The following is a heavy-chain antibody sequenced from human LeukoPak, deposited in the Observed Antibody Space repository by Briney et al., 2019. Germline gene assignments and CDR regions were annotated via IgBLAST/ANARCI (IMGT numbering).Heavy chain of an antibody. D-gene: IGHD1-26*01. CDR3: ARVGYGSNY. J-gene: IGHJ4*02. Sequence: SETLSLTCTVSGGSISSYYWSWIRQPPGKGLEWIGYIYYSGSTNYNPSHKSRVTISVDTSKNQFSLKLSSVTAADTAVYYCARVGYGSNYWGQGTLVTVSS. V-gene: IGHV4-59*12. CDR1: GGSISSYY. CDR2: IYYSGST.